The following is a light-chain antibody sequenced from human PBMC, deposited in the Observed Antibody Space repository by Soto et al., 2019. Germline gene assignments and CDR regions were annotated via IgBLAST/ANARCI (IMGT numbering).Light chain of an antibody. V-gene: IGLV1-47*01. CDR3: ASWDDSLSGVV. CDR2: RAN. J-gene: IGLJ2*01. CDR1: NSNVGSYY. Sequence: QSVLTQPPSASGTPGQRVTISCSGSNSNVGSYYVYWYQQLPGTAPKLLIYRANQRPSGVPDRFSGSKSGTSDSLAISGLRSEDEADYYCASWDDSLSGVVFGGGTKLTVL.